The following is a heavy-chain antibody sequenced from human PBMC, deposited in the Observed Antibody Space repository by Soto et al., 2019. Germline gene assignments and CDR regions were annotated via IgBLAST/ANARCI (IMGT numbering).Heavy chain of an antibody. CDR3: AKAAVYSYDRSGYYLGLGYFDY. Sequence: EVQLFESGGGLVQPGWSLRLSCAASGFTVSSYAISWVRQSPGKGLEWVSAISGRGGSTYYADSVKGRFTISRDNSKNTVYLQMNRLRAEDAAVYYCAKAAVYSYDRSGYYLGLGYFDYWGQGPLVTVSS. CDR2: ISGRGGST. CDR1: GFTVSSYA. V-gene: IGHV3-23*01. D-gene: IGHD3-22*01. J-gene: IGHJ4*02.